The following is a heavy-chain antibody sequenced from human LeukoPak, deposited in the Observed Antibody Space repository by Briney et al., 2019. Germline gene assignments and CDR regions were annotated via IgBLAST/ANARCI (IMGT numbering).Heavy chain of an antibody. J-gene: IGHJ4*02. V-gene: IGHV3-23*01. CDR1: GFTFSSYD. D-gene: IGHD3-22*01. Sequence: GGSLRLSCEASGFTFSSYDMSWVRQAPGKGLEWVSAISGSGGSTYYADSVKGRFTISRDNSKKTLYLQMNSLRSEDTAVYYCAADSSRDYFDYWGQGTLVTVSS. CDR2: ISGSGGST. CDR3: AADSSRDYFDY.